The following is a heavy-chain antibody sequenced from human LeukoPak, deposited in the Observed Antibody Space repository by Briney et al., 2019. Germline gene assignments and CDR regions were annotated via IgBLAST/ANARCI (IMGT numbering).Heavy chain of an antibody. J-gene: IGHJ4*02. CDR1: GGSISSSSYY. CDR2: IFYSGST. D-gene: IGHD2-21*02. Sequence: PSETLSLTCTVSGGSISSSSYYWGWIRQPPGKGLEWIGSIFYSGSTYYNPSLKSRVTISVDTSKNQFSLKLSSVTAADTAVYYCARSSLTSLLASGSHLITECFDYWGQGTLVTVSS. CDR3: ARSSLTSLLASGSHLITECFDY. V-gene: IGHV4-39*01.